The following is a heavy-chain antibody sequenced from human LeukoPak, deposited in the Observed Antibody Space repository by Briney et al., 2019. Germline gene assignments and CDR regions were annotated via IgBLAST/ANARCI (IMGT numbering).Heavy chain of an antibody. V-gene: IGHV4-59*01. CDR3: ARGHYDILTGYPNYYYGMDV. D-gene: IGHD3-9*01. Sequence: SETLSHTCTVSGGSISRYYWSWIRQPPGKGLEWIGYIYYSGSTNYNPSLKSRVTISVDTSKNQFSLKLSSVTAADTAVYYCARGHYDILTGYPNYYYGMDVWGQGTTVTVSS. J-gene: IGHJ6*02. CDR2: IYYSGST. CDR1: GGSISRYY.